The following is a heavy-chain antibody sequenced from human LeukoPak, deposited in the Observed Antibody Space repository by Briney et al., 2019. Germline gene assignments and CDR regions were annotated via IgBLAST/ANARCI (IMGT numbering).Heavy chain of an antibody. Sequence: GGSLRLSCAASGLTFSSSGMNWVRQAPGKGLEWVTHISSSGSSIYYADSVKGRFTISRDNTKNSLYLQMNSLRAEDTAVYYCAGDFLLSDHWGQGTLVTVSS. CDR3: AGDFLLSDH. CDR1: GLTFSSSG. CDR2: ISSSGSSI. J-gene: IGHJ4*02. V-gene: IGHV3-48*03. D-gene: IGHD2/OR15-2a*01.